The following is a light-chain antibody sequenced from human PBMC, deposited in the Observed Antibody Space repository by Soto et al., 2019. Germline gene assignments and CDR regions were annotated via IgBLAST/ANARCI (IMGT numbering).Light chain of an antibody. CDR2: DNN. V-gene: IGLV1-40*01. J-gene: IGLJ2*01. Sequence: QSVLTQPPSVSGAPGQSVTISCTGSSSNIGAGYDVHWYQQLPGTAPKVLIYDNNNRPSGVTYRFSGSKSGTSASLAITGVLAEDEEEYYCHSSDVSLSGLVFGGGTKVTVL. CDR3: HSSDVSLSGLV. CDR1: SSNIGAGYD.